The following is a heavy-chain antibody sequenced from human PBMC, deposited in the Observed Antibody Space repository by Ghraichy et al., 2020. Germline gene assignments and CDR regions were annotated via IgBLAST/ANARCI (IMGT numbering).Heavy chain of an antibody. CDR1: GFTFSSYA. CDR2: ISGSGGST. D-gene: IGHD3-10*01. CDR3: AKDSKVVPGMPQMRITMVWYFDY. Sequence: GGSLRLSCAASGFTFSSYAMSWVRQAPGKGLEWVSAISGSGGSTYYADSVKGRFTISRDNSKNTLYLQMNSLRAEDTAVYYCAKDSKVVPGMPQMRITMVWYFDYCGQETLATVSS. J-gene: IGHJ4*02. V-gene: IGHV3-23*01.